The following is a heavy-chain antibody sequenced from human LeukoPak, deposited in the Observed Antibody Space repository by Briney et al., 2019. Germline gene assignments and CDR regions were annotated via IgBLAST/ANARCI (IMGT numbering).Heavy chain of an antibody. CDR2: IHTSGST. J-gene: IGHJ4*02. Sequence: PSETLSLTCTVSGGSISSNYWSWIRQPAGKGLEWIGRIHTSGSTKYNPSLKSRVTMTVDTSKNQFSLKLNSVTAADTAVYYCARGRRYYGSGRNCFDYWGQGTLVTVSS. V-gene: IGHV4-4*07. D-gene: IGHD3-10*01. CDR1: GGSISSNY. CDR3: ARGRRYYGSGRNCFDY.